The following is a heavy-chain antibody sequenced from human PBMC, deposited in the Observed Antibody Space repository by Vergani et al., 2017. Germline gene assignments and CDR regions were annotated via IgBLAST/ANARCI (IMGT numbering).Heavy chain of an antibody. Sequence: QVQLVQSGSELKKPGASVKVSCKASGYTFTSYAMNWVRQAPGQGLEWMGWINTNTGNPTYAQGFTGRFVFSLDTSVSTAYLQISSLKAEDTAVYYCARGRPSAFLPYCSSTISYNNWFAPWDQGRLVTVYS. CDR3: ARGRPSAFLPYCSSTISYNNWFAP. CDR1: GYTFTSYA. V-gene: IGHV7-4-1*02. J-gene: IGHJ5*02. CDR2: INTNTGNP. D-gene: IGHD2-2*02.